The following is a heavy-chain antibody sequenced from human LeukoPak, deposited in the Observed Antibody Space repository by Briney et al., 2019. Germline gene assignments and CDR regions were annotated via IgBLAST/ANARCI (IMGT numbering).Heavy chain of an antibody. J-gene: IGHJ4*02. D-gene: IGHD2-15*01. CDR3: ARGPRDPAEYCSRGTCSPTYEV. CDR2: ISSRGRRI. CDR1: GFTSSDYE. V-gene: IGHV3-48*03. Sequence: GGSLRLSCAASGFTSSDYEMNWVRQAPGKGLEWVSYISSRGRRIYYADSVKGRFTISRDNAKNSLYLQMNSLRADDTSIYYCARGPRDPAEYCSRGTCSPTYEVWGQGTLVTVSS.